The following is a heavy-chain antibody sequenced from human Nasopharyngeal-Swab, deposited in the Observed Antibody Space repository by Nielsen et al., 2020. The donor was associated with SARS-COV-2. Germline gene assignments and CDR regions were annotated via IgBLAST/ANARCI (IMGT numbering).Heavy chain of an antibody. CDR1: GFTFSSYW. V-gene: IGHV3-74*01. CDR2: INSDGSST. CDR3: ARAFGGRFGGFDY. D-gene: IGHD3-10*01. Sequence: GESLKISCAASGFTFSSYWMHWVRQAPGKGLVWVSRINSDGSSTSYADSVKGRFTISRDNAKSTLYLQMNSLRAEGTAVYYCARAFGGRFGGFDYWGQGTLVTVSS. J-gene: IGHJ4*02.